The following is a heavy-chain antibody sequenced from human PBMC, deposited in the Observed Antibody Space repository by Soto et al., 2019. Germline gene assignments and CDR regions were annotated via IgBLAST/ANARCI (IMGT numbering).Heavy chain of an antibody. J-gene: IGHJ4*02. CDR2: ISYDGSNK. CDR1: GFTFSSYG. Sequence: QVQLVESGGGVVQPERSLRLSCAASGFTFSSYGMHWVRQAPGKGLEWVAVISYDGSNKYYADSVKGRFTISRDNSKNTLYLQMNSLRAEDTAVYYCATVPAGNYYFDYWGQGTLVTVSS. CDR3: ATVPAGNYYFDY. D-gene: IGHD2-2*01. V-gene: IGHV3-30*03.